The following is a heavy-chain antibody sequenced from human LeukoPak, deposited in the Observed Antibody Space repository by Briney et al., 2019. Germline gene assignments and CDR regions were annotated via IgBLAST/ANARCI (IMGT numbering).Heavy chain of an antibody. Sequence: GGSLRLSCAASGFTFSSSVMSWVRQAPGKGLEWVSTISGSGSNTYYADSVKGRFIISRDNSKSTLHLQMNSLRAEDTAVYYCAKLVAHWGQGTLVTVSS. CDR3: AKLVAH. CDR1: GFTFSSSV. V-gene: IGHV3-23*01. CDR2: ISGSGSNT. J-gene: IGHJ4*02. D-gene: IGHD5-12*01.